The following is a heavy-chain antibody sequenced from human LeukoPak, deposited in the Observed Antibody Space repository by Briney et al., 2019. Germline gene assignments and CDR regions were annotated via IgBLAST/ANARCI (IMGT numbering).Heavy chain of an antibody. CDR3: ARRVNRRSTSCPMCLDY. CDR2: VTQTGGT. CDR1: GGSFSGYF. Sequence: SETLSLTCAVYGGSFSGYFWTWIRQPPGKGLEWIGEVTQTGGTNYNPSLKSRVTISVDTSKNQFSLKLTSVTAADTAVYYCARRVNRRSTSCPMCLDYWGQGDLVTVSS. J-gene: IGHJ4*02. D-gene: IGHD2-2*01. V-gene: IGHV4-34*01.